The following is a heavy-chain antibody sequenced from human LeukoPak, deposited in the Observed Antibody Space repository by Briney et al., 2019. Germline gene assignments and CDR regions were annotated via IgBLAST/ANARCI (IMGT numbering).Heavy chain of an antibody. CDR3: ARIRNPRKNYYDSSGPRDY. CDR1: GYSISSGYY. CDR2: IYHSGST. J-gene: IGHJ4*02. Sequence: NPSETLSLTCTVSGYSISSGYYWGWIRQPPGKGLEWIGSIYHSGSTYYNPSLKSRVTISVDTSKNQFSLKLSSVTAADTAVYYCARIRNPRKNYYDSSGPRDYWGQGTLVTVSS. D-gene: IGHD3-22*01. V-gene: IGHV4-38-2*02.